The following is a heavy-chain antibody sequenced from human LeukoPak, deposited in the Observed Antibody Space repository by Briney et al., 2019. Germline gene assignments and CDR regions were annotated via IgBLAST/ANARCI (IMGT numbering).Heavy chain of an antibody. CDR2: IYHSGST. D-gene: IGHD3-22*01. CDR3: ARGMYYYDSSGYY. CDR1: GGSISSGGYS. Sequence: SETLSLTCAVSGGSISSGGYSWSWIRQPPGKGLEWIGYIYHSGSTYYNPSLKSRVTISVDTSKNQFSLKLSSVTAADTAVYYCARGMYYYDSSGYYWGQGTLVTVSS. J-gene: IGHJ4*02. V-gene: IGHV4-30-2*01.